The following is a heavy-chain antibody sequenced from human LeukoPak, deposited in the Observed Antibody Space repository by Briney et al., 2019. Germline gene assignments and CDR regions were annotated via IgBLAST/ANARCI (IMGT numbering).Heavy chain of an antibody. CDR3: ARGQVAYDSSGYSNHYYYYGMDV. V-gene: IGHV1-69*13. CDR2: IIPIFGTA. J-gene: IGHJ6*02. D-gene: IGHD3-22*01. CDR1: GGTFSSYA. Sequence: ASVTVSCKASGGTFSSYAISWVRQAPGQGLEWMGGIIPIFGTANYAQKFQGRVTITADESTSTAYMELSSLRSEDTAVYYCARGQVAYDSSGYSNHYYYYGMDVWGQGTTVTVSS.